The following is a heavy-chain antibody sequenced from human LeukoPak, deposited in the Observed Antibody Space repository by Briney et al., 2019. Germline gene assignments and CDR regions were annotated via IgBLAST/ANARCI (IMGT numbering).Heavy chain of an antibody. J-gene: IGHJ4*02. CDR2: MNPNSGNT. V-gene: IGHV1-8*02. Sequence: ASVKVSCKASGYTFTSYDINWVRQATGQGLEWMGWMNPNSGNTGYAQKFQGRVTMTEDTSTDTAYMELNSLRSEDTAVYYCATDLHRIVGATLLDYWGQGTLVTVSS. D-gene: IGHD1-26*01. CDR3: ATDLHRIVGATLLDY. CDR1: GYTFTSYD.